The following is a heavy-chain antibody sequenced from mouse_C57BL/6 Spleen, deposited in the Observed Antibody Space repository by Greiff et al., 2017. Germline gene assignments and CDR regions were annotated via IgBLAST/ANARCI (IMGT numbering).Heavy chain of an antibody. V-gene: IGHV1-61*01. Sequence: VQLQQPGAELVRPGSSVKLSCKASGYTFTSYWMDWVKQRPGQGLEWIGNIYPSDSETHYNQKFKDKATLTVDNSSSTAYMQLSSLTSDDSAVYYCAVGIFNYCCRSPSWFCYWGQGTLVTVSA. CDR3: AVGIFNYCCRSPSWFCY. CDR2: IYPSDSET. D-gene: IGHD1-1*01. CDR1: GYTFTSYW. J-gene: IGHJ3*01.